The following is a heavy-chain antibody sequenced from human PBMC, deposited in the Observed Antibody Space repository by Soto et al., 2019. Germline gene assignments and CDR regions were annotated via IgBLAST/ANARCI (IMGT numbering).Heavy chain of an antibody. J-gene: IGHJ4*02. CDR3: ARVGVWSGYLRGSYYDY. D-gene: IGHD3-3*01. V-gene: IGHV3-53*01. Sequence: GGSLRLSCAASGFTVSSNYMSWVRQAPGKGLEWVSVIYSGGSTYYADSVKGRFTISRDNSKNTLYLQMNSLRAEDTAVYYCARVGVWSGYLRGSYYDYWGQATLVTVS. CDR1: GFTVSSNY. CDR2: IYSGGST.